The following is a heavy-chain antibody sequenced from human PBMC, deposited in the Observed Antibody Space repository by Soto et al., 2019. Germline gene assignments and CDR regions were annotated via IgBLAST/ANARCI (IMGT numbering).Heavy chain of an antibody. V-gene: IGHV4-30-4*01. Sequence: SETLSLTCTVSGGSISSGDYYWSWIRQPPGKGLEWIGYIYYSGSTYYNPSLKSRVTISVDTSKNQFSLKLSSVTAADTAVYYCARVVGYCSGGSCYYPDYWGQGTLVTVSS. CDR2: IYYSGST. CDR3: ARVVGYCSGGSCYYPDY. J-gene: IGHJ4*02. D-gene: IGHD2-15*01. CDR1: GGSISSGDYY.